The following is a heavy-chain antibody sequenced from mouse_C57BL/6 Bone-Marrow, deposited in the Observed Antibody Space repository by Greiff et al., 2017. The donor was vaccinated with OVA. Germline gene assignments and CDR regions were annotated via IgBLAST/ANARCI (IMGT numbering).Heavy chain of an antibody. Sequence: QVQLQQPGAELVRPGTSVKLSCKASGYTFTSDWMHWVKQRPGQGLEWIGVIDPSDSYTNYNQKFKGKATLTVDTSSSTSYMQLSSLTSEDSAVDYCAREGITTVVATDYFDYWGQGTTLTVSS. J-gene: IGHJ2*01. CDR2: IDPSDSYT. D-gene: IGHD1-1*01. CDR3: AREGITTVVATDYFDY. V-gene: IGHV1-59*01. CDR1: GYTFTSDW.